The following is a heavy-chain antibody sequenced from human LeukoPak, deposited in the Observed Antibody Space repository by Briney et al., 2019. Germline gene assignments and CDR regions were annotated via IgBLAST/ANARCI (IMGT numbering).Heavy chain of an antibody. CDR2: INHSGST. Sequence: PSETLSLTCAVYGGSFRCYYWSWIRQPPGKGLEWIGEINHSGSTNYNPSLKSRVTISVDTSKNQFSLKLSSVTAADTAVYYCARLHDYSSSLDYWGQGTLVTVSS. D-gene: IGHD4-11*01. J-gene: IGHJ4*02. CDR1: GGSFRCYY. CDR3: ARLHDYSSSLDY. V-gene: IGHV4-34*01.